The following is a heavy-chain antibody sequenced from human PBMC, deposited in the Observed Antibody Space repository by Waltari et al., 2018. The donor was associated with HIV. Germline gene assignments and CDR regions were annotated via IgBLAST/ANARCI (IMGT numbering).Heavy chain of an antibody. V-gene: IGHV3-23*01. J-gene: IGHJ6*02. Sequence: EVQVLESGGALVQPGRSLRLSCAASGFTFSNSGISWVRQAPGKGREWVSTISGSGGSTYYADSVKGRFTVSRDNSKNTLYLQMNSLRAEDTAVYFCVKEHQYSHSWYSYYGMDVWGQGTTVTVSS. CDR2: ISGSGGST. CDR3: VKEHQYSHSWYSYYGMDV. D-gene: IGHD6-13*01. CDR1: GFTFSNSG.